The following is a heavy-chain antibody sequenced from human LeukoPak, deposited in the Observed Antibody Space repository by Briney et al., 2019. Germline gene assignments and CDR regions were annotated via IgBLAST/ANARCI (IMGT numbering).Heavy chain of an antibody. J-gene: IGHJ4*02. CDR3: ASTNYYDSSGYYSRGFDY. V-gene: IGHV1-69*13. CDR2: IIPIFGTA. Sequence: SVKVSCKASGYSFTSHYMHWVRQAPGQGLEWMGGIIPIFGTANYAQKFQGRVTITADESTSTAYMELSSLRSEDTAVYYCASTNYYDSSGYYSRGFDYWGQGTLVTVSS. D-gene: IGHD3-22*01. CDR1: GYSFTSHY.